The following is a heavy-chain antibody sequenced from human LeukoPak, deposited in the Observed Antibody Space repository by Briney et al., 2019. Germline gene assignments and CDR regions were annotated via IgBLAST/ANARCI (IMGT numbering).Heavy chain of an antibody. D-gene: IGHD6-19*01. CDR2: IDPSDSYT. Sequence: GESLQISCQGSGYSFTSYWISWVRQMPGKGLEWMGRIDPSDSYTNYSPSFQGHVTISADKSISTAYLQWSSLKASDTAMYYCARAVAGGLDFDYWGQGTLVTVSS. CDR1: GYSFTSYW. CDR3: ARAVAGGLDFDY. J-gene: IGHJ4*02. V-gene: IGHV5-10-1*01.